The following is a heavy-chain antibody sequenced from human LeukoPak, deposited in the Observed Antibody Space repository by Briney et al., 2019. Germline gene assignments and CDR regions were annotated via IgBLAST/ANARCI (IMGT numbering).Heavy chain of an antibody. CDR1: GFTVSSNY. J-gene: IGHJ4*02. D-gene: IGHD3-22*01. CDR3: ARDTYYYDSTFDY. Sequence: GGSLRLSCAASGFTVSSNYMSWVRQAPGRGLEWVSVIYSGGSTYYADSVKGRFTISRDNSKNTLYLQMNSLRAEDTAVYYCARDTYYYDSTFDYWGQGTLVTVSS. CDR2: IYSGGST. V-gene: IGHV3-53*01.